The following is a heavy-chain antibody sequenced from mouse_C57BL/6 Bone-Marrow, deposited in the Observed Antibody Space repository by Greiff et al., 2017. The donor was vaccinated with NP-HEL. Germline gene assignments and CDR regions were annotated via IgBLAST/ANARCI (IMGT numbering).Heavy chain of an antibody. Sequence: EVMLVESGGGLVKPGGSLKLSCAASGFTFSSYAMSWVRQTPEKRLEWVATISDGGSYTYYPDNVKGRFTISRDNAKNNLYLQMSHLKSEDTAMYYCARDQLGDFDYWGQGTTLTDSS. CDR2: ISDGGSYT. D-gene: IGHD4-1*02. CDR1: GFTFSSYA. V-gene: IGHV5-4*01. CDR3: ARDQLGDFDY. J-gene: IGHJ2*01.